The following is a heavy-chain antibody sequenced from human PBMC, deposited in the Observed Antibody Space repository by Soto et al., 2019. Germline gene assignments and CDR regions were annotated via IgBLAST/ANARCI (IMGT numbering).Heavy chain of an antibody. CDR2: MNPNSGNT. V-gene: IGHV1-8*01. CDR3: ARERSAAGAGWFDP. J-gene: IGHJ5*02. CDR1: GYTFTSYD. D-gene: IGHD6-13*01. Sequence: QVQLVQSGAEVKKPGASVKVSCKASGYTFTSYDINWVRQATGQGLEWMGWMNPNSGNTDYAQKFQGRVTMTRNTSISTAYMELSSLRSEDTAVYYCARERSAAGAGWFDPWGQGTLVTDSS.